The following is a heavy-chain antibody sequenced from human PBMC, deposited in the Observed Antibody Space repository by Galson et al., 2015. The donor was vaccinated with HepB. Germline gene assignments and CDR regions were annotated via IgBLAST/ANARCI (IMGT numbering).Heavy chain of an antibody. D-gene: IGHD6-19*01. CDR2: ITPSGDNT. CDR3: AGGHPEYTSGFYRQALYYFDA. V-gene: IGHV3-23*01. J-gene: IGHJ4*02. CDR1: GFTFRNYA. Sequence: SLRLSCAASGFTFRNYAMSWVRQAPGKGLECVSAITPSGDNTYSADSVKGRFTISRDNSKNTLFLQKTGLTADDTAIYYCAGGHPEYTSGFYRQALYYFDAWGQGTLVAVSS.